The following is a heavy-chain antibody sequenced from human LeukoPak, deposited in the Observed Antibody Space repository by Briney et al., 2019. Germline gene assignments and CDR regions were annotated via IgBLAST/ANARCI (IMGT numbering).Heavy chain of an antibody. CDR2: IGSDGKT. CDR3: AKRSYDSSGPTD. D-gene: IGHD3-22*01. J-gene: IGHJ4*02. V-gene: IGHV3-43*02. CDR1: GFSFSSYA. Sequence: GGSLRLPCEASGFSFSSYAMTWVRQAPGKGLEWVSSIGSDGKTHYSESVKGRFTISRDNSKNSLYLQMNSLRTEDTALYYCAKRSYDSSGPTDWGQGTLVTVSS.